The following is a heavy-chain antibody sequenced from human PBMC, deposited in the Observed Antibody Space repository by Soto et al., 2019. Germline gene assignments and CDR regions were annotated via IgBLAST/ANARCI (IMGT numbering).Heavy chain of an antibody. J-gene: IGHJ6*02. CDR2: INPKRGGT. D-gene: IGHD3-16*01. V-gene: IGHV1-2*04. CDR3: EREEGGSDYYYYGMDV. Sequence: VLVNVSRPADGYNLTGSHMAWLRTAPGQGLEWMGWINPKRGGTNYAQKFQGWVTMTRDTSISTAYMELRRLRSDDTAVYYGEREEGGSDYYYYGMDVWGQGTTVTVSS. CDR1: GYNLTGSH.